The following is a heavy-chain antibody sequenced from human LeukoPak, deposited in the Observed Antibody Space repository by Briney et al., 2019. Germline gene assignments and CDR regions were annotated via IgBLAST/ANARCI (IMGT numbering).Heavy chain of an antibody. Sequence: PSETLSLTCAVYGGSFSGYYWSWIRQPPGKGLEWIGEINHSGSTNYNPSLKSRVTISVDTSKNQFSLKLSSVTASDTAVYYRARADSSGPFDPWGQGTLVTVSS. CDR1: GGSFSGYY. D-gene: IGHD6-25*01. J-gene: IGHJ5*02. V-gene: IGHV4-34*01. CDR3: ARADSSGPFDP. CDR2: INHSGST.